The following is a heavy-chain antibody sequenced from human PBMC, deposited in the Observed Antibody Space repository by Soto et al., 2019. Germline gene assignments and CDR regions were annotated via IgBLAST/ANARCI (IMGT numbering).Heavy chain of an antibody. CDR1: RGSFSGYY. CDR2: MNHRGST. D-gene: IGHD3-10*01. J-gene: IGHJ6*02. Sequence: PSETLSLTCSVYRGSFSGYYCCWIRQPPGKGLPRIGEMNHRGSTNYNPSLKRRVTISVDTSKNQSSLKLSSVTAADTAVYYCARGSLLWFGNASVDYYGMDVWGQGTTVTVSS. CDR3: ARGSLLWFGNASVDYYGMDV. V-gene: IGHV4-34*01.